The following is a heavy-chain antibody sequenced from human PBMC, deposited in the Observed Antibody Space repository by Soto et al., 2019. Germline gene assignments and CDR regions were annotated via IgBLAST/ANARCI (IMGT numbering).Heavy chain of an antibody. D-gene: IGHD3-3*01. CDR3: ARAREWLWEPIYYYYMDV. V-gene: IGHV4-59*01. CDR2: IYYSGST. Sequence: SETLSLTCTVSGGSISSYYWSWIRQPPGKGLEWIGYIYYSGSTNYNPSLKSRVTISVDTSKNQFSLKLSSVTAADTAVYYCARAREWLWEPIYYYYMDVWGKGTTVTVSS. CDR1: GGSISSYY. J-gene: IGHJ6*03.